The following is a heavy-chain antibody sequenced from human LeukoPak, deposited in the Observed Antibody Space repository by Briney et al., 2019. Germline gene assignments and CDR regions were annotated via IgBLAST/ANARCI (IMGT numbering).Heavy chain of an antibody. CDR2: ICPDGTVT. CDR1: GISFSTYC. V-gene: IGHV3-74*01. J-gene: IGHJ4*02. Sequence: GGSLRLSCAASGISFSTYCMHWVRQAPGKGPMWVSRICPDGTVTNYADSVKARFSISRDNARNTAYLQMNSLRAEDTAVYYCVRDFRSADYWGQGTLVTVSS. CDR3: VRDFRSADY.